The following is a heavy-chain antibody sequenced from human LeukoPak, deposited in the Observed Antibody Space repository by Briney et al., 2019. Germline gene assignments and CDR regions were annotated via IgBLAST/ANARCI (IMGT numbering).Heavy chain of an antibody. J-gene: IGHJ3*02. D-gene: IGHD6-19*01. CDR3: ARGIAVAGSSRRAFDI. Sequence: PGGSLRLSCAASGFTFSSYSMNWVRQAPGKGLEWVSSISSSSSYIYYADSVKGRFTISRDNAKNSLYLQMNSLRAEDTAVYYCARGIAVAGSSRRAFDIWGQGTMVTGSS. CDR2: ISSSSSYI. CDR1: GFTFSSYS. V-gene: IGHV3-21*01.